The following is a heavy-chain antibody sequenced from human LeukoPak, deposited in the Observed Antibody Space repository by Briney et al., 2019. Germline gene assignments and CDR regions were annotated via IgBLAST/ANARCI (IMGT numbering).Heavy chain of an antibody. J-gene: IGHJ4*02. D-gene: IGHD2-8*01. V-gene: IGHV3-30*02. Sequence: GGSLRLSCAASGFTFSNYGMHWVRQAPGKGLEWVAFIRSDGINKYHADSVKGRFTISRDNSKNTLYLQMGSLRAEDMAVYYCAREYCTNGVCYKRFDYWGQGTLVTVSS. CDR2: IRSDGINK. CDR1: GFTFSNYG. CDR3: AREYCTNGVCYKRFDY.